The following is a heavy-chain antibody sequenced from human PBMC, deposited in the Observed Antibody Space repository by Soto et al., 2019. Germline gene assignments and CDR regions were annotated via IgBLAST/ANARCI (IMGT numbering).Heavy chain of an antibody. CDR1: GGSFSSYA. V-gene: IGHV1-69*05. CDR2: IIPTFGTP. Sequence: ASVKVSCKASGGSFSSYAITWVRQAPAQGLEWMGGIIPTFGTPHYAQKFRGRVTMTTDTSTSTAYMELRSLRSDDTAVYYCARDLRATQIINYYGMDVWGQGTTVTVSS. J-gene: IGHJ6*02. D-gene: IGHD1-26*01. CDR3: ARDLRATQIINYYGMDV.